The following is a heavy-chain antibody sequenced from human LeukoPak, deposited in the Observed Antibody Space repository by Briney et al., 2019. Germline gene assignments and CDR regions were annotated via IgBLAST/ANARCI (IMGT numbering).Heavy chain of an antibody. D-gene: IGHD5-12*01. CDR2: IGISSGNT. CDR1: GFNFIDYS. CDR3: ARDHRYAFDN. J-gene: IGHJ4*01. V-gene: IGHV3-48*01. Sequence: GGSLRLSCAASGFNFIDYSMNWVRQAPGKGLEWISYIGISSGNTKYADSVKGRFTISRDKARNSLYLQMNSLRVENTAMYYCARDHRYAFDNWGHGTLVTVSS.